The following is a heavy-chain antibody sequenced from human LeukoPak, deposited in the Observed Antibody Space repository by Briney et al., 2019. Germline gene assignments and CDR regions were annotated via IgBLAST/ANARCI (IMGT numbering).Heavy chain of an antibody. J-gene: IGHJ4*02. CDR1: GFTFSSYA. CDR3: AKDRANDYSNYGGSYYFDY. Sequence: GGSLRLSCAASGFTFSSYAMSWVRQAPGKGLEWVSAISGSGGSTYYADSVKGRFTISRDNSKNTLYLQMNSLRAEDTAVYYCAKDRANDYSNYGGSYYFDYWGQGTLVTVSS. D-gene: IGHD4-11*01. CDR2: ISGSGGST. V-gene: IGHV3-23*01.